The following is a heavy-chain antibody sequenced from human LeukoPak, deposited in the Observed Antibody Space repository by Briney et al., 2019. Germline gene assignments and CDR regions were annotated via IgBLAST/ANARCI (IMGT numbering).Heavy chain of an antibody. CDR3: ARWGYYYDRSGYYRTGDF. Sequence: SETLSLTCTVSGGSISSYYWSWIRQPPGKGLEWIGYIYYSGSTNYNPSLKSRVTISVDTSKNQFSLKLSSVTAADTAVYYCARWGYYYDRSGYYRTGDFWGQGTLVTVSS. J-gene: IGHJ4*02. CDR1: GGSISSYY. CDR2: IYYSGST. V-gene: IGHV4-59*01. D-gene: IGHD3-22*01.